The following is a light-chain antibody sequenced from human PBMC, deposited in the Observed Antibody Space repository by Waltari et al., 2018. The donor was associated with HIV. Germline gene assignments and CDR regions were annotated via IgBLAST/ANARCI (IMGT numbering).Light chain of an antibody. CDR3: QSYDITLSASVV. CDR1: PSNLGADYD. Sequence: QSVLTQPPSVSGAPGPRVTISCTGSPSNLGADYDVHWYQQIPGTAPKLLISGNKNRPSGVPDRFSASKSGTSASLTITGLQAEDEADYFCQSYDITLSASVVFGGGTKLTVL. J-gene: IGLJ2*01. CDR2: GNK. V-gene: IGLV1-40*01.